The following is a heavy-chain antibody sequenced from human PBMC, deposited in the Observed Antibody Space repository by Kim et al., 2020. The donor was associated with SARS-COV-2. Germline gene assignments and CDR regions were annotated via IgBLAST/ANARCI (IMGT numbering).Heavy chain of an antibody. CDR1: GFTFDDYA. D-gene: IGHD3-9*01. CDR3: AKDIRRAPVGWYYDILTYYYYYYGMDV. J-gene: IGHJ6*02. CDR2: ISGDGGST. V-gene: IGHV3-43*02. Sequence: GGSLRLSCAASGFTFDDYAMHWVRQAPGKGLEWVSLISGDGGSTYYADSVKGRFTISRDNSKNSLYLQMNSLRTEDTALYYCAKDIRRAPVGWYYDILTYYYYYYGMDVWGQGTTVTVSS.